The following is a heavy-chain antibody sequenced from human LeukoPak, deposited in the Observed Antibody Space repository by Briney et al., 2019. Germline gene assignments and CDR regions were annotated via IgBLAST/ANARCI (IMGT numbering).Heavy chain of an antibody. CDR1: GGSLSGYY. Sequence: SETLSLTCAVYGGSLSGYYWSWIRQPPGKGLEWIGYIYYSGSTNYNPSLKSRVTISVDTSKNHFSLRLSSVTAADTAVYYCARIPTLRLGELSALDYWGQGTLVTVSS. D-gene: IGHD3-16*02. CDR2: IYYSGST. CDR3: ARIPTLRLGELSALDY. J-gene: IGHJ4*02. V-gene: IGHV4-59*08.